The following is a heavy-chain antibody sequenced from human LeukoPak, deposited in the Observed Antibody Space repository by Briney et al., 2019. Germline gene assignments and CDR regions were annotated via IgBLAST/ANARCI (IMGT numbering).Heavy chain of an antibody. D-gene: IGHD1-26*01. V-gene: IGHV4-59*08. CDR2: IYYSGST. J-gene: IGHJ4*02. Sequence: SGTPSLTCTVSGGSISSYYWSWIRQPPGKGLEWIGYIYYSGSTNYNPSLKSRVTISVDTSKNQFSLKLSSVTAADTAVYYCARHGIGFDYWGQGTLVTVSS. CDR1: GGSISSYY. CDR3: ARHGIGFDY.